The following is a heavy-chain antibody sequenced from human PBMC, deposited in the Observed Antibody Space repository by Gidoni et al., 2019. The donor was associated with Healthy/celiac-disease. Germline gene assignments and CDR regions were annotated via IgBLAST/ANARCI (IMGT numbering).Heavy chain of an antibody. Sequence: QITLKESGPTLVKPTQPLTLTRTFPGFSLSTSGVGVGWTRQPPGKALEWLALIYWDDDKRYSPSLKGRLTITKDTSKNQVVLTMTNMDPVDTATYCCAHAYDSSGSFDDAFDIWDQGTMVTVSS. CDR3: AHAYDSSGSFDDAFDI. D-gene: IGHD3-22*01. CDR2: IYWDDDK. V-gene: IGHV2-5*02. CDR1: GFSLSTSGVG. J-gene: IGHJ3*02.